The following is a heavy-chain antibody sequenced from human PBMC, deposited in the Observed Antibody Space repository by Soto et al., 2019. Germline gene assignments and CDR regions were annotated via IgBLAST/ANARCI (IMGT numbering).Heavy chain of an antibody. Sequence: SETLSLTCTVSGGSISSGDYYWSWIRQPPGKGLEWIGYIYYSGSTYYNPSLKSRVTISVDTSKNQFSLKLSSVTAADTAVYYCARVPILEGWRTFWYWGPGTLVTVSS. CDR2: IYYSGST. J-gene: IGHJ4*02. D-gene: IGHD3-3*01. V-gene: IGHV4-30-4*01. CDR1: GGSISSGDYY. CDR3: ARVPILEGWRTFWY.